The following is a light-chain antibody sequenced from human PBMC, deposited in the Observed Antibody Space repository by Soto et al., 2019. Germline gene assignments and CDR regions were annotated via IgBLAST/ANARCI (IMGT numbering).Light chain of an antibody. CDR3: QQFSSYKLT. Sequence: EFVLTQSPGTLSLSPGERATLSCRASQTVRNNYLAWFQHEPGRAPRLLICDASIMATGIPDRSSRAASGTDFPLTIRSLEPEDFAVYSCQQFSSYKLTFGRGTKVDIK. V-gene: IGKV3-20*01. CDR1: QTVRNNY. J-gene: IGKJ4*01. CDR2: DAS.